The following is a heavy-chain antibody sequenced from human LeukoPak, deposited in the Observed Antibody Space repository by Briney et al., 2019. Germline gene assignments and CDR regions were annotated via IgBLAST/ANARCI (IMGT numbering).Heavy chain of an antibody. D-gene: IGHD4-17*01. CDR3: AHRFYGLLEAFDV. V-gene: IGHV2-5*01. CDR1: GFSLNTSGVT. Sequence: ETGPTLFHPTVALTLTCTLAGFSLNTSGVTVGWIPQPPAKALEGIALIYWNDDKSYSASLKSRLPITKDTSKNQVVLTLTNMDPVDTATYYCAHRFYGLLEAFDVWGQGTMVTVSS. CDR2: IYWNDDK. J-gene: IGHJ3*01.